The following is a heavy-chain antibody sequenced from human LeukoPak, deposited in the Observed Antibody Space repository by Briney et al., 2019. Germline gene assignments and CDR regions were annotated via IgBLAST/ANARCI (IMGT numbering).Heavy chain of an antibody. D-gene: IGHD6-13*01. CDR1: EFTFSSYS. Sequence: GGSLRLPCAASEFTFSSYSMNWVRQAPGKGLEWVSSISGSGSYIYYADSVKGRFIISRDNAKNSVYLQMNSLRAEDTAVYYCARDYSNYYGMDVWGQGTTVTVSS. J-gene: IGHJ6*02. CDR3: ARDYSNYYGMDV. V-gene: IGHV3-21*01. CDR2: ISGSGSYI.